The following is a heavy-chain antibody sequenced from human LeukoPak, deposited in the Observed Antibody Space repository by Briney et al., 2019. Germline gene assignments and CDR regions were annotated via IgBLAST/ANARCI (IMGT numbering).Heavy chain of an antibody. CDR1: GGSISSGGYS. Sequence: PSETLSLTCAVSGGSISSGGYSWSWIRQPPGKGLEWIGYIYYSGSTNYNPSLKSRVTISVDTSKNQFSLKPSSVTAADTAVYYCARASSPYSSSQGVWFDPWGQGTLVTVSS. D-gene: IGHD6-6*01. CDR3: ARASSPYSSSQGVWFDP. CDR2: IYYSGST. J-gene: IGHJ5*02. V-gene: IGHV4-61*08.